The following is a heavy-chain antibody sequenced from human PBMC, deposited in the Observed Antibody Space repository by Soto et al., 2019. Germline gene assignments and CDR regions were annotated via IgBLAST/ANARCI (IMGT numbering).Heavy chain of an antibody. CDR2: IIPIFGTA. J-gene: IGHJ6*02. Sequence: SVKVSCKASGGTFSSYAISWVRQAPGQGLEWMGGIIPIFGTANYAQKFQGRVTITADKSTSTAYMELSSLRSEDTAVYYCARHSYYDYVWGSYRYSPTYYGMDVWGQGTTVTV. CDR1: GGTFSSYA. D-gene: IGHD3-16*02. CDR3: ARHSYYDYVWGSYRYSPTYYGMDV. V-gene: IGHV1-69*06.